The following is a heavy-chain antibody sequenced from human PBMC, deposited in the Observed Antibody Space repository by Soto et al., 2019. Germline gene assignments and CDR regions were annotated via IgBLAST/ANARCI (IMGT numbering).Heavy chain of an antibody. CDR2: ISSSGSTI. CDR1: GFTFSNYN. CDR3: ARDSPHGRSPILCYFDY. V-gene: IGHV3-48*02. D-gene: IGHD1-26*01. J-gene: IGHJ4*02. Sequence: GGSLRLSCAASGFTFSNYNMNWVRQAPGKGLEWVSYISSSGSTIYYADSVKGRFTISRDNAKNSLYLQMSSLRDEDTAVYYCARDSPHGRSPILCYFDYWGQGTLVTVSS.